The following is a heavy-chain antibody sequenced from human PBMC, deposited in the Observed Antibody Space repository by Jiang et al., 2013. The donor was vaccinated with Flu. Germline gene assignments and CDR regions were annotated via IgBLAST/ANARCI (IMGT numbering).Heavy chain of an antibody. CDR2: IHYSGSN. Sequence: TCTVSGDSITSYYWNWIRQTPEKGLEWIGFIHYSGSNTYNPPLRSRVTMSVDTSKSQFSLRLNSVTAADTAVYYCARWGGSNLNGFDIWGQGTMVTVSS. D-gene: IGHD3-3*01. CDR1: GDSITSYY. J-gene: IGHJ3*02. CDR3: ARWGGSNLNGFDI. V-gene: IGHV4-59*01.